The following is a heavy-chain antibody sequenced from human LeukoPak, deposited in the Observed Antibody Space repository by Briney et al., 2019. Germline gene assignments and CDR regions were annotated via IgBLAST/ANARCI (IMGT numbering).Heavy chain of an antibody. CDR2: INPNSGGT. Sequence: GASVNVSCKASGYTFTGYYMHWVRQAPGQGLEWMGWINPNSGGTNYAQKFQGRVTLTRGTSISTAYMELSGLRSDDTAVYYCARVGSVAAAGTGGVYWGQGNLVTVSS. CDR3: ARVGSVAAAGTGGVY. CDR1: GYTFTGYY. J-gene: IGHJ4*02. V-gene: IGHV1-2*02. D-gene: IGHD6-13*01.